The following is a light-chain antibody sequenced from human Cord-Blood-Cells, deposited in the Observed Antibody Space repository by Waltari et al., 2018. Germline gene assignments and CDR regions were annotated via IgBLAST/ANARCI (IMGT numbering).Light chain of an antibody. J-gene: IGLJ2*01. Sequence: QSALTQPPSASGSPGQSVTISCTGTSSDVGGYNYVSWYQPHPGKAPKLRIYEVSKRPSGVPDRFSGSKSGNTASLTVSGLQAEYEADYYCSSYAGSNNLVFGGGTKLTVL. CDR3: SSYAGSNNLV. CDR1: SSDVGGYNY. V-gene: IGLV2-8*01. CDR2: EVS.